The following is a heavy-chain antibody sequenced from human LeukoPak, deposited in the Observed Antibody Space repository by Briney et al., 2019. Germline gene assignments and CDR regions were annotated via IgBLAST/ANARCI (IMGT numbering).Heavy chain of an antibody. CDR1: GGSISSGSYY. J-gene: IGHJ4*02. D-gene: IGHD2-2*01. V-gene: IGHV4-61*02. Sequence: SETLSLTCTVSGGSISSGSYYWGWIRPPAGKGLEWIGRIYTSGSTNYHPSLKSRVTISEETTKNQFSLKLSSVTAADTAVYYCARGVVVPAAHFDYWGQGTLVTVSS. CDR3: ARGVVVPAAHFDY. CDR2: IYTSGST.